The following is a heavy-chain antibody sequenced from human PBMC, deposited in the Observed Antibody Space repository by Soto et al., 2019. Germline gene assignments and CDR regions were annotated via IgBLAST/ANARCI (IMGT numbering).Heavy chain of an antibody. D-gene: IGHD5-18*01. CDR2: MNPNSGNT. Sequence: QVQLVQSGAEVKKPGASVKVSCKASGYTFTIYDINWVRQATGQGLEWMGWMNPNSGNTGYAQKFQGRVTMTRNTSISTAYMELSSLRSEDTAVYYCARENSYGSRTGKWYFCYGMDVWGQGTTVTVSS. J-gene: IGHJ6*02. CDR3: ARENSYGSRTGKWYFCYGMDV. CDR1: GYTFTIYD. V-gene: IGHV1-8*01.